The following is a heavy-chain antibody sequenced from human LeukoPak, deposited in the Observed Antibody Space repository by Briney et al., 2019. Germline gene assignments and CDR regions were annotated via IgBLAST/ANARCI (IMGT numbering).Heavy chain of an antibody. V-gene: IGHV4-59*01. CDR2: IYYSGST. CDR3: AGAGYDTATGYLGVFDV. J-gene: IGHJ3*01. CDR1: GGSISSYY. D-gene: IGHD3-9*01. Sequence: SETLSLTCTVSGGSISSYYWSWIRQPPGKGLEWIGYIYYSGSTNYNPSLKSRVTISVDTSKNQFSLKLSSVTAADTAVYYCAGAGYDTATGYLGVFDVWGQGTMVIVSS.